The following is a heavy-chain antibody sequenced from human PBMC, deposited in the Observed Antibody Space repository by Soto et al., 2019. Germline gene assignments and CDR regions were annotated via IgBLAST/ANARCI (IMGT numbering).Heavy chain of an antibody. D-gene: IGHD5-12*01. J-gene: IGHJ4*02. Sequence: GASVKVSCKASGGTFSSYAISWVRQAPGQGLEWMGGIIPIFGTANYAQKFQGRVTITADESTSTAYMELSSLRSEDTAVYYCARGIRVVTIHGPVDYWGQGTLVTVSS. V-gene: IGHV1-69*13. CDR2: IIPIFGTA. CDR3: ARGIRVVTIHGPVDY. CDR1: GGTFSSYA.